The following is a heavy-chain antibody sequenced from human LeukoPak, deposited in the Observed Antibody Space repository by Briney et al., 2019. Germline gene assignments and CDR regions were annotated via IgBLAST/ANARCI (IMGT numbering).Heavy chain of an antibody. J-gene: IGHJ3*02. D-gene: IGHD1-14*01. Sequence: SETLSLTCTVSGGSISSYYWGWIRQPPGKGLEWIGYIYYSGSTNYNPSPKSRVTISVDTSKNQFSLKLSSVTAADTAVYYCARHNNGAFDIWGQGTMVTVSS. CDR2: IYYSGST. CDR3: ARHNNGAFDI. V-gene: IGHV4-59*08. CDR1: GGSISSYY.